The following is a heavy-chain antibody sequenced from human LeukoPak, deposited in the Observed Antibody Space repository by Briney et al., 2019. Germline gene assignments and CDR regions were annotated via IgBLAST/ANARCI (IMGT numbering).Heavy chain of an antibody. J-gene: IGHJ5*02. D-gene: IGHD5-18*01. Sequence: SETLSLTCTVSGDSISSGDYYWSWIRQPAGKGPEWIGRISSSGSTNYNPSLKSRVTISVDTSKNQFSLKLASVTAADTAIYYCAKGAGGFSYYNWFDPWGQGTLVTVSS. CDR1: GDSISSGDYY. CDR3: AKGAGGFSYYNWFDP. CDR2: ISSSGST. V-gene: IGHV4-61*02.